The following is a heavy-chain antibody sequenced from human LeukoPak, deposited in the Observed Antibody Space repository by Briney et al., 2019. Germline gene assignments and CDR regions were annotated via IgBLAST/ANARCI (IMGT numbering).Heavy chain of an antibody. CDR3: ASSLTTVTAEGAFDI. CDR2: INPNSGGT. J-gene: IGHJ3*02. CDR1: GYTFTGYY. D-gene: IGHD4-17*01. V-gene: IGHV1-2*04. Sequence: ASVKVSCKASGYTFTGYYMHWVRQAPGQGLEWMGWINPNSGGTNYAQKFQGWVTMTRDTSISTAYMELSRLRSDDTAVYYCASSLTTVTAEGAFDIWGQGTMVTVSS.